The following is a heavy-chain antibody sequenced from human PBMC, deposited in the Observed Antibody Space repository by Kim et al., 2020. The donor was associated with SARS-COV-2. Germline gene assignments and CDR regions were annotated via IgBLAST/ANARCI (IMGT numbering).Heavy chain of an antibody. CDR3: AGAPKPSHRSAWYWEP. Sequence: SVKVSCRASGVTFSSYTINWVRQAPGQGLEWMGGIIPIFGTADYAQKFQGRVTITADESTSTAYMELSSLRSEDTALYYCAGAPKPSHRSAWYWEPWGQ. D-gene: IGHD6-19*01. CDR1: GVTFSSYT. V-gene: IGHV1-69*13. J-gene: IGHJ5*02. CDR2: IIPIFGTA.